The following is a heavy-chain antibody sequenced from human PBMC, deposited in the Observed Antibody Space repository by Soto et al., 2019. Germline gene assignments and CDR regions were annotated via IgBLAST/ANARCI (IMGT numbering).Heavy chain of an antibody. V-gene: IGHV4-39*02. CDR3: TRDHDTRHYYYFGIDV. CDR2: IYYSGST. D-gene: IGHD3-9*01. J-gene: IGHJ6*02. Sequence: KPSETLSLTCTVSGGSISSSSYYWGWIRQPPGKGLGWIGSIYYSGSTYYNPSLKSRVTISVDTSKNQFSLKLRSVTAADRAVYYCTRDHDTRHYYYFGIDVWGQGTTVTVSS. CDR1: GGSISSSSYY.